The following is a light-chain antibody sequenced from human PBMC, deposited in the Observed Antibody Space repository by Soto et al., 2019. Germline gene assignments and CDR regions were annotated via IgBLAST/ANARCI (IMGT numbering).Light chain of an antibody. V-gene: IGLV2-14*01. CDR2: EVT. CDR3: SSYTSSNTPDV. CDR1: SSDVGAYNF. J-gene: IGLJ1*01. Sequence: QSVLTQPASVSGSPGQSITISCTGSSSDVGAYNFVSWYQHHPGKAPKLILYEVTTHPSGVSSRFSGSKSGNTASLTISGLHADDEANYYCSSYTSSNTPDVFGTGTKVTVL.